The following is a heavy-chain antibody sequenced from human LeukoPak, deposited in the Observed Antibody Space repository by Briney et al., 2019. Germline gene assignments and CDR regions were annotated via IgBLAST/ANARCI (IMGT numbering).Heavy chain of an antibody. CDR1: GGSISSYF. J-gene: IGHJ6*03. CDR2: ISTSGTT. CDR3: VRGQFWSAYYTRSFYMDV. Sequence: SETLSLTCTVSGGSISSYFWSCIRQTPGKGLEWMAYISTSGTTNYNPSLKSRVTISVDTSKNQFPLKLSSVIAADTAVYYCVRGQFWSAYYTRSFYMDVWGKGTTVTVSS. D-gene: IGHD3-3*02. V-gene: IGHV4-4*09.